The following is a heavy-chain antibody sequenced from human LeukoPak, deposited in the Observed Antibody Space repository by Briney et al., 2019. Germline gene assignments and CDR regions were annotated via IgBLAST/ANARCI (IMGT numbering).Heavy chain of an antibody. Sequence: GGSLRLSCAASGFTFSSYSMSWVRQAPGKGLEWVSAISGSGGSTYYADSVKGRFTISRDNAKNSLYLQMNSLRADDTAVYYCARFAAGGSYYYYMDVWGKGTTVTVSS. D-gene: IGHD3-10*01. CDR3: ARFAAGGSYYYYMDV. CDR2: ISGSGGST. V-gene: IGHV3-23*01. J-gene: IGHJ6*03. CDR1: GFTFSSYS.